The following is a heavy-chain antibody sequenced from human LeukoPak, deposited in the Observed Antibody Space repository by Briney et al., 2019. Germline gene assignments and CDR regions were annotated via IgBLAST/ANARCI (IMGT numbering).Heavy chain of an antibody. CDR2: IYPGDSDI. CDR1: GYSFTSYW. J-gene: IGHJ5*02. CDR3: ARLQFESYDSSGYLNWFDP. V-gene: IGHV5-51*01. Sequence: RGESLKISCKGSGYSFTSYWIGWVRQMPGKGLEWMGIIYPGDSDIRYSPSFQGQVTISADKSISTAYLQWSSLKASDTAMYYCARLQFESYDSSGYLNWFDPWGRGTLVTVSS. D-gene: IGHD3-22*01.